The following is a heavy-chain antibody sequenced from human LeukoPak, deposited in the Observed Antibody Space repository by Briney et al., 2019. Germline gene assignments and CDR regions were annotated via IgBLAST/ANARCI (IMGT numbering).Heavy chain of an antibody. CDR2: ISSSSSYI. CDR3: ARAGFTMVRGVKYYYYMDV. D-gene: IGHD3-10*01. Sequence: GGSLRLSCAASGFTFSSYSMNWVRQAPGKGLEWVSSISSSSSYIYYADSVKGRFTISRDNAKNSLYLQVNSLRAEDTAVYYCARAGFTMVRGVKYYYYMDVWGKGTTVTISS. V-gene: IGHV3-21*01. CDR1: GFTFSSYS. J-gene: IGHJ6*03.